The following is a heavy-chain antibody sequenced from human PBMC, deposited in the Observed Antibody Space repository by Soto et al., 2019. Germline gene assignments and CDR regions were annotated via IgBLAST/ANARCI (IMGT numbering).Heavy chain of an antibody. CDR1: GGSFSGYY. D-gene: IGHD3-16*02. CDR2: INHSGST. V-gene: IGHV4-34*01. Sequence: PSETLSLTCAVYGGSFSGYYWSWIRQPPGKGLEWIGEINHSGSTNYNPSLKSRVTISVDTPKNQFSLKLSSVTAADTAVYYCARGPPSVWGSYRYYNYYYGMDVWGQGTTVTVSS. CDR3: ARGPPSVWGSYRYYNYYYGMDV. J-gene: IGHJ6*02.